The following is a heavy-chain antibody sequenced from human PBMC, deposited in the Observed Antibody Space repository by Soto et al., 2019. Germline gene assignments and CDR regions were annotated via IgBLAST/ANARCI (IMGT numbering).Heavy chain of an antibody. CDR3: AKTLWGRETGYYGMDV. V-gene: IGHV3-23*01. Sequence: GGSLRLSCAASGFTFSSYAMSWVRQAPGKGLEWVSAISGSGGSTYYADSVKGRFTISRDNSKNTLYLQMNSLRAEDTAVYYCAKTLWGRETGYYGMDVWGQGTTVTVSS. CDR2: ISGSGGST. CDR1: GFTFSSYA. D-gene: IGHD3-10*01. J-gene: IGHJ6*02.